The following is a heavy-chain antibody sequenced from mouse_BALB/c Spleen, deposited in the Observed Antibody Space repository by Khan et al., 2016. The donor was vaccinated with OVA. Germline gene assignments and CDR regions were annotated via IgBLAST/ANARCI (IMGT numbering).Heavy chain of an antibody. Sequence: EVELVESGGGLVKPGGSLKLSCAASGFSFSSYTMSWVCQTPEKRLEWVATINSGSTYTYYPDSVKGRFTISRDNAKNTLYLQMSSLKSEDTAMYYCTRDGNYAHWYFDVWGAGTTVTVSS. D-gene: IGHD2-1*01. CDR3: TRDGNYAHWYFDV. V-gene: IGHV5-6-4*01. CDR1: GFSFSSYT. CDR2: INSGSTYT. J-gene: IGHJ1*01.